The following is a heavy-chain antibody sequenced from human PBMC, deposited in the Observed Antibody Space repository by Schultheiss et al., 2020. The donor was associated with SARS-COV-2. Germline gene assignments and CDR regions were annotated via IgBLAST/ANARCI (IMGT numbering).Heavy chain of an antibody. D-gene: IGHD5-12*01. Sequence: SETLSLTCTVSGGSISSYYWTWIRQSPGMGLEWIGYTHYSGSTIYSPSLKSRVTISVDTSKNQFSLKLSSVTAADTAVYYCAREGPRRGYSGPNWFDPWGQGTLVTVSS. CDR3: AREGPRRGYSGPNWFDP. J-gene: IGHJ5*02. V-gene: IGHV4-59*01. CDR2: THYSGST. CDR1: GGSISSYY.